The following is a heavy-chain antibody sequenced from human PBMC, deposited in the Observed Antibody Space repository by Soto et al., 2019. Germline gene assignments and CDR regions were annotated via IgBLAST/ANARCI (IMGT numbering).Heavy chain of an antibody. CDR1: GGSISTSNW. CDR2: VYRTGST. D-gene: IGHD3-10*01. V-gene: IGHV4-4*02. CDR3: ARDGATMAGAAIFDS. J-gene: IGHJ4*02. Sequence: QVQLQESGPGLVKPSGTLSLTCAVSGGSISTSNWWSWVRQPPGKGLEWTGEVYRTGSTNYNRSLESRLLISADKSQNPYSLRGTAVPGADTAVYYCARDGATMAGAAIFDSWGQGTLVTVSS.